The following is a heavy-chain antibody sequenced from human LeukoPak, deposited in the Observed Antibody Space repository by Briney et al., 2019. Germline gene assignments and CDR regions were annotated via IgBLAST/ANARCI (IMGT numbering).Heavy chain of an antibody. CDR2: TYYRSKWFF. CDR3: AREIEAQTTYCAFDI. CDR1: GDSVSSNSAV. V-gene: IGHV6-1*01. Sequence: SQTLSLTCAISGDSVSSNSAVWSWIRQSPSRGLEWLGRTYYRSKWFFNYEVSVRSRITINPDTSKNQSSLQLNSVTPEDTAVYFCAREIEAQTTYCAFDIWGQGTMVTVSS. J-gene: IGHJ3*02. D-gene: IGHD2-21*01.